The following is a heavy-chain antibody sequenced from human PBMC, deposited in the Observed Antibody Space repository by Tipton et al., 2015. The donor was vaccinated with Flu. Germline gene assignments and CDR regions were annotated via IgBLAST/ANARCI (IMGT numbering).Heavy chain of an antibody. CDR3: ARDLRGYSGYTGGDAFDV. CDR2: MLYGGST. J-gene: IGHJ3*01. V-gene: IGHV4-39*07. Sequence: TLSLTCTVSGGSIRSSSYYWGWIRQPPGKGPEWIGSMLYGGSTNYNASLNGRVTMSVDPSKGQLSLRLSSATAADTAKYYCARDLRGYSGYTGGDAFDVWGQGTMVTVSS. D-gene: IGHD5-12*01. CDR1: GGSIRSSSYY.